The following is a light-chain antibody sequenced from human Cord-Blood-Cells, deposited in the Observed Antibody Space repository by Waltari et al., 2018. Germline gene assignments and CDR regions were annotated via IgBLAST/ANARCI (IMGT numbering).Light chain of an antibody. CDR1: SSDVGGYNY. CDR2: EVS. V-gene: IGLV2-14*01. Sequence: QSALPQPASVSGSPGQSITISCTGTSSDVGGYNYVSWYQQHPGKAPKLMIYEVSNRPSGVSNLFSGSKSGNTASLTISGLQAEDEADYYCSSYTSSSTWVFGGGTKLTVL. CDR3: SSYTSSSTWV. J-gene: IGLJ3*02.